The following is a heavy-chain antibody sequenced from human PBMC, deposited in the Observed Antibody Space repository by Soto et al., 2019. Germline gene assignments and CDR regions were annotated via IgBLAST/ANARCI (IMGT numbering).Heavy chain of an antibody. CDR1: GFTFSSYT. D-gene: IGHD4-17*01. Sequence: GGSLRLTCAASGFTFSSYTMNWVRQAPGRGLEWVSYIGTSSSYIYYADSVKGRFTISRDNAKNSLFLQMNSLRADDTAVYYCARDSVRDYLYYYYGMDVWGQGTTVTVSS. CDR3: ARDSVRDYLYYYYGMDV. CDR2: IGTSSSYI. J-gene: IGHJ6*02. V-gene: IGHV3-21*01.